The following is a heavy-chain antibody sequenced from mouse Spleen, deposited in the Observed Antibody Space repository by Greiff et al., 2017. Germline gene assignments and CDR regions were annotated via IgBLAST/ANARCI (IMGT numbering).Heavy chain of an antibody. V-gene: IGHV3-6*01. D-gene: IGHD1-1*01. J-gene: IGHJ3*01. CDR3: ARDYYGSDFAY. Sequence: VQLKESGPGLVKPSQSLSLTCSVTGYSITSGYYWNWIRQFPGNKLEWMGYISYDGSNNYNPSLKNRISITRDTSKNQFFLKLNSVTTEDTATYYCARDYYGSDFAYWGQGTLVTVSA. CDR1: GYSITSGYY. CDR2: ISYDGSN.